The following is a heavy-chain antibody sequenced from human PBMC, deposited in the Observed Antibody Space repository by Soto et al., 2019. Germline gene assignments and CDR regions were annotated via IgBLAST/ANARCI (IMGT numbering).Heavy chain of an antibody. CDR1: GFTFTSSA. J-gene: IGHJ4*02. CDR2: IVVGSGNT. D-gene: IGHD4-17*01. CDR3: AAESNRYGDPSCDY. Sequence: SVKVSCKASGFTFTSSAMQWVRQARGQRLEWIGWIVVGSGNTNYAQKFQERVTITRDMSTSTAYMELSSLRSEDTAVYYCAAESNRYGDPSCDYWGQGTLVTVSS. V-gene: IGHV1-58*02.